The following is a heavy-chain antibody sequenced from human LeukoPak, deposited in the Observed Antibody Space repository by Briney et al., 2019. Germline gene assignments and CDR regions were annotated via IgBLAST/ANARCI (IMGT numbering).Heavy chain of an antibody. V-gene: IGHV4-61*08. CDR3: ATCRDEFGDYGFTS. D-gene: IGHD4-17*01. Sequence: SETLSLTCTVSGGSISSGGYYWSWIRQHPGKGLEWIGYIYNSGSTKYNPSLKTRVTISVDTSKNLFSLKLTSVTAADTAVYYCATCRDEFGDYGFTSWGQGTLVTVSS. CDR2: IYNSGST. J-gene: IGHJ5*02. CDR1: GGSISSGGYY.